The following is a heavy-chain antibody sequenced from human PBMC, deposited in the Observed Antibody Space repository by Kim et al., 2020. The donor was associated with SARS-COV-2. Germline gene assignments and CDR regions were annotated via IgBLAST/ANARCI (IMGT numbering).Heavy chain of an antibody. D-gene: IGHD2-21*02. CDR3: ARDIDGGGDCPDY. CDR1: GFTFSTYA. Sequence: GGSLRLSCAASGFTFSTYAMHWVRQAPGKGLEWVAVISYDGSNKYYADSVKGRFTISRDNSKNTLYVQMNSLRGEDTAVYYCARDIDGGGDCPDYWGQGT. J-gene: IGHJ4*02. CDR2: ISYDGSNK. V-gene: IGHV3-30*04.